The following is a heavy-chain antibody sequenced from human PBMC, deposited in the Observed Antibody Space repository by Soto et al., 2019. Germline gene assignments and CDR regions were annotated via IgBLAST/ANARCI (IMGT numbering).Heavy chain of an antibody. V-gene: IGHV4-34*01. Sequence: ETLSLTCAVYGGSFSGYYWSWIRQPPGKGLEWIGEINHSGSTNYNPSLKSRVTISVDTSKNQFSLKLSSVTAADTAVYYCARAKPSTHSDRLEGYCSSNKKRLNRKKPFDYWGQANLVTVS. J-gene: IGHJ4*02. CDR3: ARAKPSTHSDRLEGYCSSNKKRLNRKKPFDY. CDR2: INHSGST. D-gene: IGHD2-2*01. CDR1: GGSFSGYY.